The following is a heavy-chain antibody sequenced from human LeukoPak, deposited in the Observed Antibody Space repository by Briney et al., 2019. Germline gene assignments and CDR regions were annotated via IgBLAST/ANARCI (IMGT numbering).Heavy chain of an antibody. CDR1: GFTFSNYA. J-gene: IGHJ6*02. CDR3: AKDRYSGSGSYYAYYYYGMDV. Sequence: GGSLRLSCAASGFTFSNYAMNWVRQAPGKGLEWVSGISGGVSSTYYANSVKGRFTISRDSSKNTLYLQMNSLRAEDTAVYYCAKDRYSGSGSYYAYYYYGMDVWGQGTTVTVSS. V-gene: IGHV3-23*01. CDR2: ISGGVSST. D-gene: IGHD3-10*01.